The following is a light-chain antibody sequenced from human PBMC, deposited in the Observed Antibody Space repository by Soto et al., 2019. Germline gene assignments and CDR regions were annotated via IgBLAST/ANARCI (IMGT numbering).Light chain of an antibody. Sequence: EIVLTQSPATLSLSPGERATLSCRASQSVSSYLAWYQQKPGQAPGLLIYDASNRATGIPARFSGSGAGTGFPLPHRSLGPGNFSVYFFQQRNPLLTFGGGTKVEIK. CDR3: QQRNPLLT. V-gene: IGKV3-11*01. CDR1: QSVSSY. J-gene: IGKJ4*01. CDR2: DAS.